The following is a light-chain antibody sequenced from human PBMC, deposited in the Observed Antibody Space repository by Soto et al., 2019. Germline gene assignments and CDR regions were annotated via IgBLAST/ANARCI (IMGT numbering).Light chain of an antibody. CDR3: LQHDSYPRT. CDR2: GAS. J-gene: IGKJ1*01. V-gene: IGKV1-17*01. Sequence: EIQMTQSPSSLFASVGDRVSITCRASQGIRNNVGWYQQKPGEAPKRLIYGASSLQSGVPSSFSGSGYGTEFTLTINSLRPEDFATYYCLQHDSYPRTFGQGTKLEIK. CDR1: QGIRNN.